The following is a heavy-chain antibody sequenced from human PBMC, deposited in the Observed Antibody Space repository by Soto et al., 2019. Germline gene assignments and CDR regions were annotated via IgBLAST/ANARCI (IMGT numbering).Heavy chain of an antibody. D-gene: IGHD1-26*01. CDR2: IDYSGTT. V-gene: IGHV4-39*01. CDR1: GDSISSSTYF. CDR3: ARHGANSGSYSEYFQH. J-gene: IGHJ1*01. Sequence: QLQLQESGPGLVKASETLSLICTVSGDSISSSTYFWGWIRQPPGKGLEWIGSIDYSGTTYYNTSLSTRATISVDTSKNQFSLMLTSVTAADPAVYYCARHGANSGSYSEYFQHWGQGTLVTVSS.